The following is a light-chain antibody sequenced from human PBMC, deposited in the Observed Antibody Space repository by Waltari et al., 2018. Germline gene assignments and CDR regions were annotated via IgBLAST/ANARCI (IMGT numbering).Light chain of an antibody. CDR1: QAIGND. CDR3: QQGYSYPLT. J-gene: IGKJ4*01. CDR2: RAS. V-gene: IGKV1-17*01. Sequence: DIQMTQSPSSLSASVGDTVTITCQASQAIGNDLNWYQQKPWKVPKLLIYRASSLQSGVPSRFSGSGSGTGFTLTISSLQPEDFATYYCQQGYSYPLTFGGGAKVEIK.